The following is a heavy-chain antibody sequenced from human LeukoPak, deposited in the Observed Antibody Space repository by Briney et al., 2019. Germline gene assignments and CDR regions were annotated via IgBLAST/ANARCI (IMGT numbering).Heavy chain of an antibody. CDR1: GGTFSSYA. J-gene: IGHJ6*03. V-gene: IGHV1-69*04. Sequence: SVKVSCKASGGTFSSYAISWVRQAPGQGLEWMGRIIPILGIANYAQKFQGRVTITADKSTSTAYMELSSLRSEDTAVYYCARVPAPHYYMDVWGKGTTVTVSS. CDR3: ARVPAPHYYMDV. D-gene: IGHD6-25*01. CDR2: IIPILGIA.